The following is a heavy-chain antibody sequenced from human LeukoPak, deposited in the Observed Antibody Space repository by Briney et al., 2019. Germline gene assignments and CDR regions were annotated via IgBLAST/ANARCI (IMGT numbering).Heavy chain of an antibody. Sequence: PGGSLRLSCAACCIIVSCYDRSWLRKATEKGLVRGPLNYSGGSTYYADSVKGRVTISRDNSKNTLYLQMNSLRAEDTAVYYGAREGRDGYNAGARTIDYSGQGTLVTVSS. CDR2: NYSGGST. J-gene: IGHJ4*02. V-gene: IGHV3-53*01. D-gene: IGHD5-24*01. CDR3: AREGRDGYNAGARTIDY. CDR1: CIIVSCYD.